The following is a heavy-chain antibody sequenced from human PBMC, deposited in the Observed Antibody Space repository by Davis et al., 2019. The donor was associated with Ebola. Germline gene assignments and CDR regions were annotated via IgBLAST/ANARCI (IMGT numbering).Heavy chain of an antibody. D-gene: IGHD3-22*01. CDR2: ISSSSIYI. V-gene: IGHV3-21*01. CDR3: ASDGGVGYYDSTYYFDY. Sequence: GGSLRLSCAASGFTFSSYSMNWVRQAPGKGLEWVSSISSSSIYIYYADSVKGRFTISRDNAKNSLYLQMNSLRAADTAVYYCASDGGVGYYDSTYYFDYWGQGTLVTVSS. J-gene: IGHJ4*02. CDR1: GFTFSSYS.